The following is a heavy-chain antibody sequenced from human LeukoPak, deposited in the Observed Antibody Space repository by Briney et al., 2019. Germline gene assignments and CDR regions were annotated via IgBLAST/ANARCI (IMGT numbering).Heavy chain of an antibody. V-gene: IGHV4-61*02. CDR1: GGSISSGSYY. J-gene: IGHJ6*03. Sequence: SETLSLTCTVSGGSISSGSYYWSWIRQPAGKGLEWIGRIYTSGSTNYNPSLKSRVTMSVDTSKNQFSLKLSSVTAADTAVYCCARSPHSYYYYYMDVWGKGTTVTISS. CDR3: ARSPHSYYYYYMDV. CDR2: IYTSGST.